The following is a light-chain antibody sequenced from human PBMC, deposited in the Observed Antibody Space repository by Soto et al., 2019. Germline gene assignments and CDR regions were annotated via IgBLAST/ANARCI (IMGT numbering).Light chain of an antibody. Sequence: DIQMTQSPSSLSASVGDRVTITCRASQSNSSYLNWYQQKPGKAPKLLIYAASTLQSGVPSRFSGSGSGTDFTLTISRLEPEDFAVYFCQQFGSSVWTFGQGTKVDIK. V-gene: IGKV1-39*01. CDR3: QQFGSSVWT. J-gene: IGKJ1*01. CDR2: AAS. CDR1: QSNSSY.